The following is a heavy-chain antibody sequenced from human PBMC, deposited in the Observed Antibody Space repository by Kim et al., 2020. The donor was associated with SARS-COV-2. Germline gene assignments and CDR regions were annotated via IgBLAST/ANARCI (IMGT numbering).Heavy chain of an antibody. CDR2: IYYSGST. Sequence: SETLSLTCTVSGGSISSYYWSWIRQPPGKGLEWIGYIYYSGSTNYNPSLKSRVTISVDTSKNQFSLKLSSVTAADTAVYYCARDYGSGSYYNLHSYYYGMDVWGQGTTVTVSS. CDR3: ARDYGSGSYYNLHSYYYGMDV. J-gene: IGHJ6*02. D-gene: IGHD3-10*01. V-gene: IGHV4-59*01. CDR1: GGSISSYY.